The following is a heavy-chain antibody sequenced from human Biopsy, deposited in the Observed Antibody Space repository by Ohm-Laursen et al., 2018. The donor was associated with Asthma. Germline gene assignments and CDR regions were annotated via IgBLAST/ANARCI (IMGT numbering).Heavy chain of an antibody. V-gene: IGHV4-39*01. Sequence: TLSLTCTVSGGSMTPTSHYWDWIRQAPGKGLEWIGYISYGGKTSYNPSLKNRVTISRDTSKNQFSLRLTSVTAADTAVYFCARRITIFGVVQKDHGMDAWGQGTTVIISS. CDR1: GGSMTPTSHY. J-gene: IGHJ6*02. D-gene: IGHD3-3*01. CDR2: ISYGGKT. CDR3: ARRITIFGVVQKDHGMDA.